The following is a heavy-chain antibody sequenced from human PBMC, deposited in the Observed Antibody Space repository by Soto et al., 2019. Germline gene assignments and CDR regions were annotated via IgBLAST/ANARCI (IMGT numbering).Heavy chain of an antibody. CDR1: GFIFSDYY. J-gene: IGHJ6*02. V-gene: IGHV3-11*06. Sequence: QVQLVESGGGLVKPGGSLRLSCAASGFIFSDYYMSWIRQAPGKGLEWISYISGSNIYTNYAESVKGRFTVSRDNADNSLYLQMNSLRVEDTAVYYCARDGGEIIPAAIGGGYGMDVWGQGTTVTVSS. D-gene: IGHD2-2*01. CDR2: ISGSNIYT. CDR3: ARDGGEIIPAAIGGGYGMDV.